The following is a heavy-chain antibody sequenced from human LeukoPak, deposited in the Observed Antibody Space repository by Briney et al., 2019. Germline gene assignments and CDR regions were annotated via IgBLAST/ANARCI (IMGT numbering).Heavy chain of an antibody. D-gene: IGHD3-10*01. J-gene: IGHJ6*02. CDR2: INPSGGST. Sequence: ASVKVSCKASGYTFTSYYMHWVRQAPGQGLEWMGIINPSGGSTSYAQKFQGRVTMTRDTSTSTVYMELSSLRSEDTAVYYCAGVRGVIINRGYGMDVWGQGTTVTVSS. CDR1: GYTFTSYY. CDR3: AGVRGVIINRGYGMDV. V-gene: IGHV1-46*01.